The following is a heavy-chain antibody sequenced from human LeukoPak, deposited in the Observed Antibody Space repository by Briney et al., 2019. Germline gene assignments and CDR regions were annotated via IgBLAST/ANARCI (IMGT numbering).Heavy chain of an antibody. V-gene: IGHV3-21*04. CDR2: ISSSSSYI. D-gene: IGHD6-6*01. CDR1: GFTFSSYS. CDR3: AKVLSFRAARQTPFDY. Sequence: GGSLRLSCAASGFTFSSYSMNWVRQAPGKGLEWVSSISSSSSYIYYADSVKGRFTISRDNAKNSLYLQMNSLRAEDTAVYYCAKVLSFRAARQTPFDYWGQGTLVTVSS. J-gene: IGHJ4*02.